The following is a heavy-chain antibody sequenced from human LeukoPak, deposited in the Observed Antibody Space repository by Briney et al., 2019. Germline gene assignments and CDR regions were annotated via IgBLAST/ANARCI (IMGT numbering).Heavy chain of an antibody. CDR1: GYTFTSYD. CDR3: ARGAIGSGYDFGSGSLPDY. D-gene: IGHD5-12*01. J-gene: IGHJ4*02. Sequence: ASVKVSCKAAGYTFTSYDINWVRQATGQGLEWMGWMNPNSGNTGYAQKFQGRVTMTRNTSISTAYMELSSLRSEDTAVYYCARGAIGSGYDFGSGSLPDYWGQGTLVTVSS. V-gene: IGHV1-8*01. CDR2: MNPNSGNT.